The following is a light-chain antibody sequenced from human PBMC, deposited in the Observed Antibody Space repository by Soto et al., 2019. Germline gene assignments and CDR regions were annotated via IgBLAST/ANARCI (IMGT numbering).Light chain of an antibody. CDR1: QSVSSS. Sequence: EIELTQSPATLSLSPGERATLSCRASQSVSSSLAWYQQKHGQAPRLLIYGAYTRATDIQARFSGSGSGTEFTLTIRSLQSEDYAVYYCKQYNNLPRTFGGGTKVDIK. J-gene: IGKJ4*01. CDR3: KQYNNLPRT. CDR2: GAY. V-gene: IGKV3-15*01.